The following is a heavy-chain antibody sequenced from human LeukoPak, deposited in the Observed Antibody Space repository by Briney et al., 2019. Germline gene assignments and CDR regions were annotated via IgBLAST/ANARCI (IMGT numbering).Heavy chain of an antibody. J-gene: IGHJ5*02. V-gene: IGHV3-33*08. Sequence: GGSLRLSCAASGFTFSTYGMHWVRQAPGKGLEWVAVIWYDGSNKYYADSVKGRFTISRDNSKNTLYLQMNSLRAEDTAVYYCAREILWSGYYTNSNWFDPWGQGTLVTVSS. CDR3: AREILWSGYYTNSNWFDP. CDR2: IWYDGSNK. D-gene: IGHD3-3*01. CDR1: GFTFSTYG.